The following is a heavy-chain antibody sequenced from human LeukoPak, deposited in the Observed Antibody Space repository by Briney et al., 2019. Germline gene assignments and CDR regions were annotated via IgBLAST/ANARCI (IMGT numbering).Heavy chain of an antibody. J-gene: IGHJ3*02. CDR1: GFTLSSHN. CDR2: ISSSGSIT. Sequence: GGSLRLSCVASGFTLSSHNINWVRQAPGKGLEWVSHISSSGSITYYGDSVKGRITISRDDAKNSVSLYMNSLRAEDSAVYYCARPGITAFDIWGQGTMVTVSS. CDR3: ARPGITAFDI. V-gene: IGHV3-48*01. D-gene: IGHD3-10*01.